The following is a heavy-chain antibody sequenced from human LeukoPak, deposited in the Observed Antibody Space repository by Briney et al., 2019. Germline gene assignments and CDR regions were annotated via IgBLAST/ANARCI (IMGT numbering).Heavy chain of an antibody. Sequence: GASVKVSCKASGYTFTGYYMHWVRQAPGQGLEWMGWINPNSGGTNYAQKFQGRVTMTRDTSISTAYMELSRQRSDDTAVYYCASAVEWLLYYFDYWGQGTLVTVSS. V-gene: IGHV1-2*02. CDR2: INPNSGGT. D-gene: IGHD3-3*01. CDR3: ASAVEWLLYYFDY. J-gene: IGHJ4*02. CDR1: GYTFTGYY.